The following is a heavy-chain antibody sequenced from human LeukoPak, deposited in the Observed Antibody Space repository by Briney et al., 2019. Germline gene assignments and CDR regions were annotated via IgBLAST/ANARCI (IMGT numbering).Heavy chain of an antibody. Sequence: GSLRLSCAASGFTFSSYEMNWVRQAPGKGLEWVSYISSSGSTIYYADSVKGRFTISRDNAKNSLYLQMNSLRAEDTAVYYCARGKARYYGSGSGAFDIWGQGTMVTVSS. J-gene: IGHJ3*02. D-gene: IGHD3-10*01. CDR1: GFTFSSYE. CDR2: ISSSGSTI. CDR3: ARGKARYYGSGSGAFDI. V-gene: IGHV3-48*03.